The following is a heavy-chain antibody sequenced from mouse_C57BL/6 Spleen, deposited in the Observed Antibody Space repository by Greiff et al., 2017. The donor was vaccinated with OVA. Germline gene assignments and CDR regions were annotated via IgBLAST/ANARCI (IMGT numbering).Heavy chain of an antibody. CDR3: AREDDGFAY. Sequence: EVQLVESGPELVKPGASVKIPCKASGYTFTDYNMDWVKQSHGKSLEWIGDINPNNGGTIYNQKFKGKATLTVDKSSSTAYMELRSLTSEDTAVYYCAREDDGFAYWGQGTLVTVSA. CDR1: GYTFTDYN. V-gene: IGHV1-18*01. J-gene: IGHJ3*01. CDR2: INPNNGGT.